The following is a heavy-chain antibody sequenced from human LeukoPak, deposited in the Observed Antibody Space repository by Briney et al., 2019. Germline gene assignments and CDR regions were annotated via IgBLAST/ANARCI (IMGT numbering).Heavy chain of an antibody. CDR3: ASSGYNYGLD. Sequence: AAVKVSCKASGYTFTDSYMHWVRQAPGQGLEWMANINPKSGVTEYAQKFQGRVTVTRDTSIATAYIELNSLTSDDTAVYYCASSGYNYGLDWGQGTLVTVSS. V-gene: IGHV1-2*02. D-gene: IGHD5-18*01. CDR2: INPKSGVT. J-gene: IGHJ4*02. CDR1: GYTFTDSY.